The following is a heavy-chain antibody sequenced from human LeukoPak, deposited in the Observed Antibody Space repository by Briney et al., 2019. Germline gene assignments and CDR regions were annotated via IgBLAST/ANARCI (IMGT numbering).Heavy chain of an antibody. D-gene: IGHD3-3*01. J-gene: IGHJ4*02. CDR3: ARGPGITIFGVVRGGPFGY. Sequence: TSETLSLTCAVYGGAFSGYYWSGIRRPPGKGLEWVGEITHRGSTNYNTSPSRRVTLSLDTSKTQCSLKLSSVTAADTAVYYCARGPGITIFGVVRGGPFGYWGQGTLVTVSS. CDR2: ITHRGST. V-gene: IGHV4-34*01. CDR1: GGAFSGYY.